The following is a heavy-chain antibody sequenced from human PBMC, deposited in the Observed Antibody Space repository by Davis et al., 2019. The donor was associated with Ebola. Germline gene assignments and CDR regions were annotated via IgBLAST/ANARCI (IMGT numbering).Heavy chain of an antibody. Sequence: PGGSLRLSCAASGFTFHDYTMHWVRQAPGKGLEWVSFISWDGGSSSYADSVKGRFTISRDNAKNSLYLQMNSLRAEDTAVYYCARDSGIQVGAPMTYWGQGTLVTVSS. J-gene: IGHJ4*02. CDR1: GFTFHDYT. V-gene: IGHV3-43*01. CDR3: ARDSGIQVGAPMTY. CDR2: ISWDGGSS. D-gene: IGHD1-26*01.